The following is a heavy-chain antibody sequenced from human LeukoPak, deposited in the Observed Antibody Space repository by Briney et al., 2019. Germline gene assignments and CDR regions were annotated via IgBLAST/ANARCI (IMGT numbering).Heavy chain of an antibody. CDR3: ARLVAAGGSGSFDP. J-gene: IGHJ5*02. D-gene: IGHD6-13*01. CDR2: INTYTGNP. Sequence: ASVKVSCKASGYTFTTYAMNWVRQAPGQGLEWMGWINTYTGNPTYAQDFTGRFVFSLNTSVSTAYLQIYSLKAEDTAVYYCARLVAAGGSGSFDPWGQGTLVTVSS. CDR1: GYTFTTYA. V-gene: IGHV7-4-1*01.